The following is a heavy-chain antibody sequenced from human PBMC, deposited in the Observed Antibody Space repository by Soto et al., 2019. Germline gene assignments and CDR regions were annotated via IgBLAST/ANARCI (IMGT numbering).Heavy chain of an antibody. J-gene: IGHJ6*02. CDR3: ARPRYSYGSYYYYYGMDV. CDR1: GGTFSSYA. V-gene: IGHV1-69*01. CDR2: IIPIFGTA. D-gene: IGHD5-18*01. Sequence: QVQLVQSGAEVKKPGSSVKVSCKASGGTFSSYAISWVRQGPGQGLEWMGGIIPIFGTANYAQKFQGRVTITADESTSTAYMELSSLRSEDTAVYYCARPRYSYGSYYYYYGMDVWGQGTTVTVSS.